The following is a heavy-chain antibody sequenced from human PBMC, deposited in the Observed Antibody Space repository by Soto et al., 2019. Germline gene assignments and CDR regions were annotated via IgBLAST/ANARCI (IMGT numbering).Heavy chain of an antibody. J-gene: IGHJ5*02. D-gene: IGHD6-19*01. CDR1: GGSFSGYY. Sequence: SETLSLTCAVYGGSFSGYYWSWIRPPPGKGLEWIGEINHSGSTNYNPSLKSRVTISVDTSKNQFSLKLSSVTAADTAVYYCAIAVAGIGSCFDPWGQGTLVTVSS. V-gene: IGHV4-34*01. CDR3: AIAVAGIGSCFDP. CDR2: INHSGST.